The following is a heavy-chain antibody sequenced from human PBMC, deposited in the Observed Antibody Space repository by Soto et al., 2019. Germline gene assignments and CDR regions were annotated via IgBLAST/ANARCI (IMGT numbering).Heavy chain of an antibody. CDR2: INYSGST. Sequence: PSETLPLTCAVFGGSFSGYYWNWIRQPPGKGLEWIGTINYSGSTNYNPSLKNRVTISVDTSKNQFSLKLSSVTAADTAVYYCARDRLMATAGTARHYFGLDVWGQGTTVTVSS. J-gene: IGHJ6*02. CDR1: GGSFSGYY. CDR3: ARDRLMATAGTARHYFGLDV. D-gene: IGHD5-18*01. V-gene: IGHV4-34*01.